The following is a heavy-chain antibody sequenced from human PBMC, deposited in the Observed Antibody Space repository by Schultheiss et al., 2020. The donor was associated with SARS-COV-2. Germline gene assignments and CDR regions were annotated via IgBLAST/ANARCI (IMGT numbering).Heavy chain of an antibody. J-gene: IGHJ4*02. CDR1: GDSVSSNSAT. CDR2: TYYRSKWYD. CDR3: ARESSSSWYYFDY. D-gene: IGHD6-13*01. V-gene: IGHV6-1*01. Sequence: SETLSLTCAISGDSVSSNSATWNWIRQSPSRGLEWLGRTYYRSKWYDNYAVSVKSRITINADTSKNQFSLQLNSVTPEDTAVYYCARESSSSWYYFDYWGQGTLVTVSS.